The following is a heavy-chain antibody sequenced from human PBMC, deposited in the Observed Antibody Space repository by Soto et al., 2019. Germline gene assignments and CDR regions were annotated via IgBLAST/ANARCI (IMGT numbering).Heavy chain of an antibody. J-gene: IGHJ6*02. Sequence: QVQLVQSGAEVKKPGSSVKVSCKASGDTFSTYTITWMRQAPGQGLEWMGGIIPRSATSNYAQKFQGRVTITADESTKTAYMELRVLRSEDTAVYYCAREGLVLVPPTVNSDYYSYAMDVWGQGTTVTVSS. V-gene: IGHV1-69*12. CDR1: GDTFSTYT. CDR3: AREGLVLVPPTVNSDYYSYAMDV. CDR2: IIPRSATS. D-gene: IGHD2-2*01.